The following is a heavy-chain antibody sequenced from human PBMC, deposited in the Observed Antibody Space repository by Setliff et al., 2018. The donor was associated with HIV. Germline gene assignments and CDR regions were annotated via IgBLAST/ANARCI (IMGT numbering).Heavy chain of an antibody. CDR2: MNGGGTST. CDR1: GLTFSRYW. J-gene: IGHJ4*02. Sequence: PGGSLRLSCAASGLTFSRYWMHWVRQAPGKGLVWVSRMNGGGTSTNYADSVKGRFTISRDNAKNTLYLQMNSLRAEDTAVYFCVKDXXNSEYWGRGTLVTVSS. V-gene: IGHV3-74*01. CDR3: VKDXXNSEY.